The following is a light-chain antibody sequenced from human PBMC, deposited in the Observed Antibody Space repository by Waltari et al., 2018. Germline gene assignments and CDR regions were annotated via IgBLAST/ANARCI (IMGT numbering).Light chain of an antibody. Sequence: QMTQSPSTLSASVGDRVTITRRASQSISSCLAWYQQKPGKAPRVLSYKASSLESGVPSRFSGSGSGTEFTLTISSLQPADFATYYCQHYNTYPYTFGQGTKLEIK. J-gene: IGKJ2*01. V-gene: IGKV1-5*03. CDR1: QSISSC. CDR2: KAS. CDR3: QHYNTYPYT.